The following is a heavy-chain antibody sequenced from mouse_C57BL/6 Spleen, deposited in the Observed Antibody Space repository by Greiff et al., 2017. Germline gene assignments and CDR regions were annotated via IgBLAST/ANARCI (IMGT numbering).Heavy chain of an antibody. CDR2: IYPGDGDT. CDR1: GYAFSSYW. D-gene: IGHD4-1*01. J-gene: IGHJ4*01. CDR3: ASSGTWENAMDY. Sequence: VQLQQSGAELVKPGASVKISCKASGYAFSSYWMNWVKQRPGKGLEWIGQIYPGDGDTNYNGKFKGKATLTADKSSSTAYMQLSSLTSEDSAVYFCASSGTWENAMDYWGQGTSVTVSS. V-gene: IGHV1-80*01.